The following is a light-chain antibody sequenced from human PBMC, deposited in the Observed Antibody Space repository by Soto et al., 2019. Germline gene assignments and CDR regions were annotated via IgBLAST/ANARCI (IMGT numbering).Light chain of an antibody. CDR2: DAS. CDR3: QQRSHWPPLT. Sequence: EIVLTQSPATLSMSPGERATLSCRASQSVSTYLAWYQQKPGQAPRLLIFDASTRASGIPSRFSGSGSGTNFTLTISRLEPEDFAVYFCQQRSHWPPLTFGGGNKVEIK. J-gene: IGKJ4*01. CDR1: QSVSTY. V-gene: IGKV3-11*01.